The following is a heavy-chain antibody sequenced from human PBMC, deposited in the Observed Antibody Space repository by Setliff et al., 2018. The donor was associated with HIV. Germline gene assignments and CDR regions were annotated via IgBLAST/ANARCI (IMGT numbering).Heavy chain of an antibody. CDR3: AKGPYYYDSSGYRNWDAFDI. Sequence: GESLKISCAASGFTFSSYAMSWVRQAPGKGLEWVSSISGSGGSTYDADSVKGRSTISRDNSKNTLYLQMNSLRVEDTAVYYCAKGPYYYDSSGYRNWDAFDIWGQGTMVT. J-gene: IGHJ3*02. V-gene: IGHV3-23*01. D-gene: IGHD3-22*01. CDR2: ISGSGGST. CDR1: GFTFSSYA.